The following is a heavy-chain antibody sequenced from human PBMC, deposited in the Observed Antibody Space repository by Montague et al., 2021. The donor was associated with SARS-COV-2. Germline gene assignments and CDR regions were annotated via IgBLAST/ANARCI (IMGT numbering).Heavy chain of an antibody. J-gene: IGHJ6*02. D-gene: IGHD3-3*02. CDR3: ARDLAHYGMDV. V-gene: IGHV3-30*04. CDR1: GFTFSSYA. Sequence: SMRLPCAASGFTFSSYAMHWVRQAPGKGLEWVAVISYDGSNKYYADSVKGRFTISRDNSKNTLYLQMNSLRAEDTAVYYCARDLAHYGMDVWGQGTTVTVSS. CDR2: ISYDGSNK.